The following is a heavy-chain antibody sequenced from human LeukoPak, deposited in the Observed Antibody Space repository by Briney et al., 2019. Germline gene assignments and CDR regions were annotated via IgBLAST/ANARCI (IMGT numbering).Heavy chain of an antibody. V-gene: IGHV1-18*01. D-gene: IGHD6-13*01. Sequence: ASVKVSCKASGYTFTSYGISWVRQAPGQGLEWMGWISAYNGNTNYAQKLQGRVTIPTDTSTSTAYMELRSLRSDDTAVYYCARDRVAAAMWDAFDIWGQGTMVTVSS. CDR1: GYTFTSYG. J-gene: IGHJ3*02. CDR2: ISAYNGNT. CDR3: ARDRVAAAMWDAFDI.